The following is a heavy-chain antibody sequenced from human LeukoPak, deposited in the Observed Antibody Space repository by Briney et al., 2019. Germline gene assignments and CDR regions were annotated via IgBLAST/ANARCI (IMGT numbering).Heavy chain of an antibody. CDR3: AKDSAPGIAADDY. Sequence: GASLRLSCAASGFTFSSHELTWVRQAPNKGLEWVSAISGSGERTHYADSVKGRFTISRDNSRNILYPQMNNLGAEDTAIYYCAKDSAPGIAADDYWGQGTLVTVSS. J-gene: IGHJ4*02. V-gene: IGHV3-23*01. D-gene: IGHD6-13*01. CDR1: GFTFSSHE. CDR2: ISGSGERT.